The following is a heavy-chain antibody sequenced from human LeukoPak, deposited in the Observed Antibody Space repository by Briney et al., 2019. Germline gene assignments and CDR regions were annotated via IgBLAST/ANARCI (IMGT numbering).Heavy chain of an antibody. Sequence: GGSLRLSRAASGFTFSNYGMHWVRQAPGKGLEWVAVISYDGSNKYYADSVKGRFTISRDSSKNTLYLQMNSLRAEDTAVYYCAKGAHSSGIYDAFDIWGQGTMVTVSS. D-gene: IGHD6-19*01. CDR1: GFTFSNYG. CDR3: AKGAHSSGIYDAFDI. V-gene: IGHV3-30*18. CDR2: ISYDGSNK. J-gene: IGHJ3*02.